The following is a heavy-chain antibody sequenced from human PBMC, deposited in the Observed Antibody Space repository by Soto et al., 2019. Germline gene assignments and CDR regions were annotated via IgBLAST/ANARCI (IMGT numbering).Heavy chain of an antibody. CDR2: ISAYNGNT. J-gene: IGHJ6*02. CDR3: ARDLDSGMVRRVIEYYYYGMDV. CDR1: GYTFTSCG. Sequence: ASVKVSCKASGYTFTSCGISWVRQAPGQGLEWMGWISAYNGNTNYAQKLQGRVTMTTDTSTSTAYTELRSLRSDDTAVYYCARDLDSGMVRRVIEYYYYGMDVWGQGTTVTVSS. D-gene: IGHD3-10*01. V-gene: IGHV1-18*04.